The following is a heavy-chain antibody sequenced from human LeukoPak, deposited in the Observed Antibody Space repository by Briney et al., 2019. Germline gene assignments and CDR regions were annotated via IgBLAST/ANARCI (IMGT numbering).Heavy chain of an antibody. CDR3: ARDSIAAAGNFDY. J-gene: IGHJ4*02. Sequence: GGSLRLSCAASGFTFSSFTMNWVRQAPGKGLEWVAAISSSSRDIFYADSVKGRFSISRDNTQNSLCLQMNSLRAEDTAVYYCARDSIAAAGNFDYWGQGTLVTVSS. V-gene: IGHV3-21*01. D-gene: IGHD6-13*01. CDR1: GFTFSSFT. CDR2: ISSSSRDI.